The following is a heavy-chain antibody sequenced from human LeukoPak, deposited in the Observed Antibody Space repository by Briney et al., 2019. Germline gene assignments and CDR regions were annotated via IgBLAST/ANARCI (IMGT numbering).Heavy chain of an antibody. D-gene: IGHD7-27*01. CDR3: ARALNPTTGGAFDI. V-gene: IGHV3-53*01. CDR2: LHRDGST. Sequence: GGSLRLSCAASGLTVGGNYVTWVRQAPGKGLEWVSILHRDGSTFYTDSVKGRFTFSRDNSKNTVFLQMNSLRVEDTAVYYCARALNPTTGGAFDIWGLGTMVTVSS. CDR1: GLTVGGNY. J-gene: IGHJ3*02.